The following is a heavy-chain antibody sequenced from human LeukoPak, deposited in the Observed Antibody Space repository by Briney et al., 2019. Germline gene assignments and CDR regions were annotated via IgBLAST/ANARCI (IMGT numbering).Heavy chain of an antibody. D-gene: IGHD3-22*01. Sequence: PGGSLRLSCAASGFTFSGSAMHWVRQASGKGLEWVGRIRSKANSYATAYATSVKGRFTISRDDSKNTAYLQMNSLKTEDTAVYYCTRRDNSGYYLDYWGQGTLVTVSS. J-gene: IGHJ4*02. V-gene: IGHV3-73*01. CDR2: IRSKANSYAT. CDR1: GFTFSGSA. CDR3: TRRDNSGYYLDY.